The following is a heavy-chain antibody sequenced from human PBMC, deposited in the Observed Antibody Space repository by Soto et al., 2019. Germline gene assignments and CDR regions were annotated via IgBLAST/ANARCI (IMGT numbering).Heavy chain of an antibody. D-gene: IGHD1-7*01. V-gene: IGHV3-11*05. J-gene: IGHJ6*02. Sequence: PGGSLRLSCAASGFTFSDYYMSWIRQAPGKGLEWVSYISSSSSYTNYADSVKGRFTISRDNSKNTLYLQMNSLRAEDTAVYYCAKVGITXTTVPNYYYYGMDVWGQGTTVTVSS. CDR2: ISSSSSYT. CDR3: AKVGITXTTVPNYYYYGMDV. CDR1: GFTFSDYY.